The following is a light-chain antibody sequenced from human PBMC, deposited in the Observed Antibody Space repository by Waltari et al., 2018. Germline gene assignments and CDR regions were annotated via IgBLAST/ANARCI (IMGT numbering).Light chain of an antibody. J-gene: IGKJ2*01. CDR2: GAS. CDR3: QQYGSSPYT. Sequence: EIVLTQSPGTLSLSPGERATLSCRASQSVSSSYLAWYQQTPGQAPRLRIYGASSRATGIPDMFSGSGSGTDFTLTISRLEPEDFAVYYCQQYGSSPYTFGQGTKLEIK. CDR1: QSVSSSY. V-gene: IGKV3-20*01.